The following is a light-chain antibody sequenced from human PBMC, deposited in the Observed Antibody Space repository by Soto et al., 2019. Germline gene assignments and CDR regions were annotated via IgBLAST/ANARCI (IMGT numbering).Light chain of an antibody. V-gene: IGLV2-14*01. J-gene: IGLJ2*01. Sequence: QSALTQPASVSGSPGQSVTISCTGTSSDVGGYNYVSWYQQYPGKAPKLMIYDVSNQPSGVSNRFSGPKSGNTASLTIPGLQAEDEADYYCNSFTSSSTLVFGGGTQLTVL. CDR1: SSDVGGYNY. CDR3: NSFTSSSTLV. CDR2: DVS.